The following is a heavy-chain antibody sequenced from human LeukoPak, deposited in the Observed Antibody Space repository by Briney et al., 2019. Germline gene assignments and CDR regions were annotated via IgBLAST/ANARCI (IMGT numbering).Heavy chain of an antibody. CDR1: GGSISSGGYS. D-gene: IGHD3-22*01. V-gene: IGHV4-31*11. Sequence: SQTLSLTCAVSGGSISSGGYSWSWIRQPPGKGLEWIGYIYYSGSTYYNPTLKSRVTISVDTSKNQFSLKLSSVTAADTAVYYCARDSGNYYDSSGLVFDYWGQGTLVTVSS. J-gene: IGHJ4*02. CDR2: IYYSGST. CDR3: ARDSGNYYDSSGLVFDY.